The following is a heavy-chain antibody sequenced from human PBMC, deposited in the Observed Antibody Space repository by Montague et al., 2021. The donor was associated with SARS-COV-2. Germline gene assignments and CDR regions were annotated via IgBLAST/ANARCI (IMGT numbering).Heavy chain of an antibody. J-gene: IGHJ4*02. CDR2: TYYRSRWYD. D-gene: IGHD1-7*01. CDR3: ARGNWEKVTGTTADYLYYFDR. CDR1: GDSVSSSSVA. V-gene: IGHV6-1*01. Sequence: CAISGDSVSSSSVAWNWIRQSPSRGLEWLGRTYYRSRWYDDYAASVKGRITMNPDTGKNHFSLHLNPVTPEDTAVYYCARGNWEKVTGTTADYLYYFDRWGQGTLVTVSS.